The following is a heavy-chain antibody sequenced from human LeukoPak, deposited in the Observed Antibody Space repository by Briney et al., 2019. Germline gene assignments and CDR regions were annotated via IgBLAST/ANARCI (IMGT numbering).Heavy chain of an antibody. D-gene: IGHD1-14*01. CDR1: GYSISSGYY. Sequence: SETLSLTCTVSGYSISSGYYWGWIRQPPGKGLEWIGSIYHSGSTYYNPSLKSRVTISVDTSKNQFSLKLRSVTAADTAVYYCARVTSRLGWFDPWGQGTLVTVSS. J-gene: IGHJ5*02. V-gene: IGHV4-38-2*02. CDR2: IYHSGST. CDR3: ARVTSRLGWFDP.